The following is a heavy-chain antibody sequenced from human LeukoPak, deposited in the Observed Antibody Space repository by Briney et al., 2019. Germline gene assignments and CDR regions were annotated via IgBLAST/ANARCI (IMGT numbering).Heavy chain of an antibody. CDR3: ARDGGVYGDYGEIFDY. D-gene: IGHD4-17*01. V-gene: IGHV3-9*01. Sequence: GGSLRLSCAASGFTFDDYAMHWVRQAPGKGLEWVSGISWNSGSIGYADSVKGRFTISRDNAKNSLYLQMNSLRAEDTAVYYCARDGGVYGDYGEIFDYWGQGTLVTVSS. CDR1: GFTFDDYA. CDR2: ISWNSGSI. J-gene: IGHJ4*02.